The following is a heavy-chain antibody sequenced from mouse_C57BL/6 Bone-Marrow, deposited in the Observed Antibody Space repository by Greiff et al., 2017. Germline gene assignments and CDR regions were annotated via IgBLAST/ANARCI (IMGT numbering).Heavy chain of an antibody. V-gene: IGHV14-2*01. CDR1: GFNIKDYY. CDR3: AFYYHGSHDY. J-gene: IGHJ2*01. D-gene: IGHD1-1*01. CDR2: IDPEDGEP. Sequence: EVQLQQSGAELVKPGASVKLSCTASGFNIKDYYMHWVKQRTEQGLEWIGRIDPEDGEPKYAPKFQGKATITAATSSKTAYLQLSSLSSEDTAVNYCAFYYHGSHDYWGQGTTLTVSS.